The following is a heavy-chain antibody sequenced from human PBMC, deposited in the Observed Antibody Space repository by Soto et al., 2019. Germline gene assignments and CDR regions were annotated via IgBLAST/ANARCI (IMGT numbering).Heavy chain of an antibody. J-gene: IGHJ3*02. CDR2: ISGSGSST. V-gene: IGHV3-23*01. CDR1: GFTFSNYA. Sequence: EVQLLESGGGLVQPGGSLRLSCAASGFTFSNYAMNWVRQAPGKGLEWVSVISGSGSSTYYADSVKGRCSISRDHSKNTLYLQMSSLSADDTAVYYCARRSPSWAFDIWGQGTMVTVSS. D-gene: IGHD2-15*01. CDR3: ARRSPSWAFDI.